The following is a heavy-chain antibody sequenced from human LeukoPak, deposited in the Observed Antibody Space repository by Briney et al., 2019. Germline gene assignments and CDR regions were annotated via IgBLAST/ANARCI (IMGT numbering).Heavy chain of an antibody. Sequence: ASVKVSCKASGGTFSSYAISWVRQAPGQGLEWMGGIIPIFGTANYAQKFQGRVTITADKSTSTAHMELSSLRSEDTAVYYCARDSFRGYDYVWGSYPWGQGTLVTVSS. D-gene: IGHD3-16*01. CDR3: ARDSFRGYDYVWGSYP. V-gene: IGHV1-69*06. J-gene: IGHJ5*02. CDR2: IIPIFGTA. CDR1: GGTFSSYA.